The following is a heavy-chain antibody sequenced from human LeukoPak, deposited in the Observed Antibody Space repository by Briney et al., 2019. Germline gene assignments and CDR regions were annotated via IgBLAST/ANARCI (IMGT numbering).Heavy chain of an antibody. CDR2: ISGSGGST. V-gene: IGHV3-23*01. J-gene: IGHJ6*02. CDR1: GFTVSNNY. CDR3: AKDPYSSSWYYGMDV. Sequence: GGSLRLSCAASGFTVSNNYMSWVRQAPGKGLEWVSAISGSGGSTYYADSVKGRFTISRDNSKYTLYLQMNSLRAEDTAVYYCAKDPYSSSWYYGMDVWGQGTTVTVSS. D-gene: IGHD6-13*01.